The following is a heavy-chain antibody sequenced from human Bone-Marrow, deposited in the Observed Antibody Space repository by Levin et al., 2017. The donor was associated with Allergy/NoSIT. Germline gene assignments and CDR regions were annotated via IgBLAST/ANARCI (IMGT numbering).Heavy chain of an antibody. CDR1: GGTFSSYA. D-gene: IGHD6-13*01. V-gene: IGHV1-69*13. J-gene: IGHJ6*02. Sequence: SVKVSCKASGGTFSSYAISWVRQAPGQGLEWMGGIIPIFGTANYAQKFQGRVTITADESTSTAYMELSSLRSEDTAVYYCAQGYSSSWYLPYYYYGMDVWGQGTTVTVSS. CDR2: IIPIFGTA. CDR3: AQGYSSSWYLPYYYYGMDV.